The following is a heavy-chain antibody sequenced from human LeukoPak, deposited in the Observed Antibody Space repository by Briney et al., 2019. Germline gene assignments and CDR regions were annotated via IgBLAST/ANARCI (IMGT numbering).Heavy chain of an antibody. CDR2: ISSDGGTT. Sequence: GWSLRLSCAASGLTFNSYALTWVRQAPGKGLEWVSGISSDGGTTYYADSVKGRFAISRDNSKNTLYLQMNSLRAEDTALYYCASLYSTYYWGQGTLVTVSS. CDR3: ASLYSTYY. V-gene: IGHV3-23*01. J-gene: IGHJ4*02. D-gene: IGHD6-13*01. CDR1: GLTFNSYA.